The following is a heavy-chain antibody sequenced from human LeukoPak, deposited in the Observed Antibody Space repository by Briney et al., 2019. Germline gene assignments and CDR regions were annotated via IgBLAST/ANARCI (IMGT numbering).Heavy chain of an antibody. J-gene: IGHJ4*02. D-gene: IGHD3-22*01. CDR3: ARLNMIVVVIFDY. Sequence: PWETLSLTCAVSGYSISSGYYWGWIRQPPGQGLEWIGSIYHSGSTYYNPSLKSRVTISVDTSKNQFSLKLSSVTAADTAVYYCARLNMIVVVIFDYWGQGTLVTVSS. V-gene: IGHV4-38-2*01. CDR1: GYSISSGYY. CDR2: IYHSGST.